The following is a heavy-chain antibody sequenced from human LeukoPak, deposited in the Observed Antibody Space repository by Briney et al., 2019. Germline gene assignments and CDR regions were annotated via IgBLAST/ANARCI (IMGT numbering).Heavy chain of an antibody. D-gene: IGHD6-13*01. V-gene: IGHV3-30*18. Sequence: GGSLRLSCAASGFTFSSYGMHWVRQAPGKGLEWVAVISYDGSNKYYADSVKGRFTISRDNSKNTLYLQMNSLRAEDTAVYYCAKDYHSSSWYYFVYWGQGILVTVSS. CDR2: ISYDGSNK. J-gene: IGHJ4*02. CDR1: GFTFSSYG. CDR3: AKDYHSSSWYYFVY.